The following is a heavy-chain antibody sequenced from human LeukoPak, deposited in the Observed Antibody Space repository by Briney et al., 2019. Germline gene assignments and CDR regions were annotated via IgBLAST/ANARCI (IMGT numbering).Heavy chain of an antibody. CDR3: AKASTRDSGYYFDS. CDR1: GFTFSSYA. J-gene: IGHJ4*02. D-gene: IGHD3-22*01. V-gene: IGHV3-23*01. CDR2: VMGGGITT. Sequence: GGSLRLSCAASGFTFSSYAMGWVRQAPGKGLEWVSSVMGGGITTYYADSMKGRLTISRDNSKDTLFLQINSLRAEDTATYYCAKASTRDSGYYFDSWGQGTLVTVSS.